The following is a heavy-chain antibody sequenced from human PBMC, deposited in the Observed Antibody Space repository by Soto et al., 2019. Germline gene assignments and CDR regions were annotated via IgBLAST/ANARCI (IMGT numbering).Heavy chain of an antibody. V-gene: IGHV1-18*01. CDR3: ARDVVVVAATRWGYYGMDV. J-gene: IGHJ6*02. Sequence: ASVKVSCKASGYTFTSYGISWVRQAPGQGLEWMGWISAYNGNTNYAQKLQGRVTMTTDTSTSTAYMELRSLRSDDTAVYYCARDVVVVAATRWGYYGMDVWGQGTTVTVSS. CDR2: ISAYNGNT. CDR1: GYTFTSYG. D-gene: IGHD2-15*01.